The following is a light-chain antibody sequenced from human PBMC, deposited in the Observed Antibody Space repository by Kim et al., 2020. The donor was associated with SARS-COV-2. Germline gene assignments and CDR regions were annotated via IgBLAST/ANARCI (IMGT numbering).Light chain of an antibody. V-gene: IGKV5-2*01. J-gene: IGKJ2*01. CDR2: EAT. Sequence: ETTLTQSPAFMSATPGDTVDISCKASQDIDDDLNWYRQKPEEGVVFLIREATTLVPGTSRRFSGSGYGTDFTLTIHDVEPEDAGYYVCLQHDEFPFTFGQGTKLEIK. CDR1: QDIDDD. CDR3: LQHDEFPFT.